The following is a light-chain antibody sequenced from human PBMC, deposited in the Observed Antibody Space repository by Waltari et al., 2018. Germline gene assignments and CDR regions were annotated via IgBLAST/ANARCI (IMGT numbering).Light chain of an antibody. CDR2: AAS. CDR1: QSISSY. CDR3: QQSYSTPPT. Sequence: DIQMTQSPSSLSASVGDRVTITCRASQSISSYLNWYQQKPGKAPKLLIYAASSLQSGVPSRLSGSGSGTDFTLTISSLQPEDFATYHCQQSYSTPPTFGQGTRLEIK. J-gene: IGKJ5*01. V-gene: IGKV1-39*01.